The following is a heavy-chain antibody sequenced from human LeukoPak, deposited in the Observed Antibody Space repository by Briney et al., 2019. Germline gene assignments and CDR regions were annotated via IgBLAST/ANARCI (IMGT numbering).Heavy chain of an antibody. CDR2: IYYTGNT. CDR1: GGSISSSNYF. V-gene: IGHV4-39*07. J-gene: IGHJ4*02. CDR3: ATETSGSYSNNFDY. D-gene: IGHD1-26*01. Sequence: PSETLSLTCSVSGGSISSSNYFWGWIRQPPGRELEWIGNIYYTGNTYYNPSLKSRVTISVDTSKNHFSLKLTSVTAADTAVYYCATETSGSYSNNFDYRGQGTLVTVSS.